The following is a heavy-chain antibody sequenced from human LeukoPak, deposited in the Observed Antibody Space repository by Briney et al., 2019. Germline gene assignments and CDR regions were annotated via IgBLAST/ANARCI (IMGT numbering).Heavy chain of an antibody. J-gene: IGHJ5*02. V-gene: IGHV4-34*01. CDR1: GGSFSGYY. CDR3: ARSRRGYGDYVSWFDP. D-gene: IGHD4-17*01. Sequence: PSETLSLTCAVYGGSFSGYYWSWIRQPPGKGLEWIGEINHSGSTNYNPSLKSRVTISVDTSKNQFSLKPSSVTAADTAVYYCARSRRGYGDYVSWFDPWGQGTLVTVSS. CDR2: INHSGST.